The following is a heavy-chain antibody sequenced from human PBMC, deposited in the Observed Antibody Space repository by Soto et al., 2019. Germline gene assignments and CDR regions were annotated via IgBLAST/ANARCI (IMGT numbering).Heavy chain of an antibody. D-gene: IGHD1-26*01. Sequence: GXSVKGSWKALGYTFTGYYMHWGREAPGQGPEWMGRLNPDSGDTIYAQRFQGRVTMTRDTSISTAYMELSSLRSDDTAVYYCARPYTSSSNWFDPWGQGTLVTVSS. J-gene: IGHJ5*02. CDR3: ARPYTSSSNWFDP. CDR2: LNPDSGDT. V-gene: IGHV1-2*06. CDR1: GYTFTGYY.